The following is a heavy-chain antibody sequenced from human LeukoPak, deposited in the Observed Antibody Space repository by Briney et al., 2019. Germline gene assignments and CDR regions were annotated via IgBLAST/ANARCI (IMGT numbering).Heavy chain of an antibody. Sequence: ASVNVSFKGSGYTYTRYDMNWVRQATGQGGEGMGWMNSNNGNTGYAQKFQGRVTMTRNTSISTAYMELSSLRSEDTAVYYCSRGLVAATPWSYYNYYMDVWGKGTTVTVSS. V-gene: IGHV1-8*01. CDR2: MNSNNGNT. D-gene: IGHD2-15*01. CDR3: SRGLVAATPWSYYNYYMDV. J-gene: IGHJ6*03. CDR1: GYTYTRYD.